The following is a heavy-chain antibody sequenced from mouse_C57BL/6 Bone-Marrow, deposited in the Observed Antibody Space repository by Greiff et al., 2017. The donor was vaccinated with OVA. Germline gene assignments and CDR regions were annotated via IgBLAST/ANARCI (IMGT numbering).Heavy chain of an antibody. J-gene: IGHJ2*01. CDR3: ARRGYEEVYFDY. V-gene: IGHV5-12*01. D-gene: IGHD2-2*01. CDR2: ISNGGGST. Sequence: VQLKESGGGLVQPGGSLKLSCAASGFTFSDYYMYWVRQTPEKRLEWVAYISNGGGSTYYPDTVKGRFTISRDNAKNTLYLQMSRLKSEDTAMYYCARRGYEEVYFDYWGQGTTLTVSS. CDR1: GFTFSDYY.